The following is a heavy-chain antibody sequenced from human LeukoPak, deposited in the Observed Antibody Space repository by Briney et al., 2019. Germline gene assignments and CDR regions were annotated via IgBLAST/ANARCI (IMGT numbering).Heavy chain of an antibody. Sequence: PGGSLRLSCAASGFTFSNFAMTWVRQAPGKGLEWVSSIVGSSSTYYADSLKGRFTISRHNSKNTLYLQMNSLRAEDTAVYYCARSSRGYSYGDFDYWGQGTLVTVSS. D-gene: IGHD5-18*01. J-gene: IGHJ4*02. CDR3: ARSSRGYSYGDFDY. CDR2: IVGSSST. V-gene: IGHV3-21*04. CDR1: GFTFSNFA.